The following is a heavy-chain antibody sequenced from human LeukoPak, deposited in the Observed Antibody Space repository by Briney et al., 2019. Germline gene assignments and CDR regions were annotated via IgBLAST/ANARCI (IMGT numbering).Heavy chain of an antibody. V-gene: IGHV4-59*01. CDR1: GGSISSYY. J-gene: IGHJ4*02. CDR3: ARVGGYSSGWRIYYFDY. Sequence: SETLSLNCTVSGGSISSYYWSWLGQPPGKGLEWIGYIYYSGSTNYNPSLKSRVTISVDTSKNQFSLKLSSVTAADTAVYYCARVGGYSSGWRIYYFDYWGQGTLVTVSS. CDR2: IYYSGST. D-gene: IGHD6-19*01.